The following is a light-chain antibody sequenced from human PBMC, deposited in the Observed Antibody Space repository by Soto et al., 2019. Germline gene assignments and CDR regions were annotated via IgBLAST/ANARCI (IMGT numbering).Light chain of an antibody. V-gene: IGKV1-8*01. CDR3: QQYYSYPRT. CDR2: AAS. Sequence: AIRMIQSPSSLSASTGDRVTITCRASQGISSYLAWYQQKPGKAPKLLIYAASTLQSGVPSRLSGSGSGTDFTLTISCLQSEDFATYYCQQYYSYPRTFGQGTKV. J-gene: IGKJ1*01. CDR1: QGISSY.